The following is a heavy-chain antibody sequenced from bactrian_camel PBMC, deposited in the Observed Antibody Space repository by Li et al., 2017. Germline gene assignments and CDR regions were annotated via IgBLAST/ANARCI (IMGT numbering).Heavy chain of an antibody. D-gene: IGHD2*01. CDR1: GYAYTSYA. CDR3: AADSCSYCSDGYCYSSNGALANKY. Sequence: HVQLVESGGGSAQSGGSLRLSCVASGYAYTSYAMGWFRQAPGKKREGVAYIDYDGTTVHDGSVKGRFNISKDDAKNTLYLVMNSLKPEDSAMYYCAADSCSYCSDGYCYSSNGALANKYRGQGTQVTVS. V-gene: IGHV3S53*01. CDR2: IDYDGTT. J-gene: IGHJ4*01.